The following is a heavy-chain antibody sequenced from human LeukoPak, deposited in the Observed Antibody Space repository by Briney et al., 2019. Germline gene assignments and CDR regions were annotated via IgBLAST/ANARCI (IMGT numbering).Heavy chain of an antibody. V-gene: IGHV4-4*07. Sequence: PSETLSLTCTVSGGSISSYYWSWIRQAAGKGLEWIGRIHTSENTDYNPSLKSRVTMSVDMSTSQFSLRLTSVTAADTAVYYCAREGDYGDYSKSFYYMDVWGKGTTVTVSS. D-gene: IGHD4-17*01. J-gene: IGHJ6*03. CDR1: GGSISSYY. CDR2: IHTSENT. CDR3: AREGDYGDYSKSFYYMDV.